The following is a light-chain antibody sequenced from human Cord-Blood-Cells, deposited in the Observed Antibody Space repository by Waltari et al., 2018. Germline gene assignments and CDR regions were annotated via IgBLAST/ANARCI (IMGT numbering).Light chain of an antibody. CDR3: QQYNSYSYT. CDR1: QSISSW. Sequence: DIQMTESPSTVSASVGDRVTITCRASQSISSWFAWYQQKPGKAPKLLIYKPSSLESGVPSSLSGSGSGTEFTLTISRLQPDECATYYCQQYNSYSYTFGQWTKLEMK. V-gene: IGKV1-5*03. CDR2: KPS. J-gene: IGKJ2*01.